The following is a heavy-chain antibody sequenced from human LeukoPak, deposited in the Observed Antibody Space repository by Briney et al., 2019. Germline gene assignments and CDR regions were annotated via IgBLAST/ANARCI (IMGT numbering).Heavy chain of an antibody. CDR1: GGSISSSSYY. Sequence: SETLSLTCTVSGGSISSSSYYWSWIRQPAGKGLEWIGRIYTSGSTNYNPSLKSRVTMSVDTSKNQFSLKLSSVTAADTAVYYCARGSSLATDYWGQGTLVTVSS. CDR2: IYTSGST. CDR3: ARGSSLATDY. J-gene: IGHJ4*02. V-gene: IGHV4-61*02. D-gene: IGHD1-26*01.